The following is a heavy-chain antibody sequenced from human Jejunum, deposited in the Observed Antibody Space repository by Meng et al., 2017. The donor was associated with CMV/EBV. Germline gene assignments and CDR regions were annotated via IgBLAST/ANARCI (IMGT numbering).Heavy chain of an antibody. V-gene: IGHV1-3*01. D-gene: IGHD3-22*01. CDR1: GYTFSNYA. CDR3: ARNTRDNSGSDY. Sequence: CKTFGYTFSNYAMHWVRQAPGQRLEWMGWINGGDGHTRYSQKFQGRVTITRDTSAGTAYMELSSLKSEDTAVYYCARNTRDNSGSDYWGQGTLVTVSS. J-gene: IGHJ4*02. CDR2: INGGDGHT.